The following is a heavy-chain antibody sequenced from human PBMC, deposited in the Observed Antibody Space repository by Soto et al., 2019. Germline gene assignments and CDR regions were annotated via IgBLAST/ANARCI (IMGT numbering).Heavy chain of an antibody. Sequence: PSQTLSLTCAISGDSVSSNSAAWNWIRQSPSRGLEWLGRTYYRSKWYNDYAVSVKSRITINPDTSKNQFSLQLNSVTPEDTAVYYCAREPRGITIFGVVPSNWFGPWGQGTLVTVSS. CDR2: TYYRSKWYN. D-gene: IGHD3-3*01. V-gene: IGHV6-1*01. CDR3: AREPRGITIFGVVPSNWFGP. J-gene: IGHJ5*02. CDR1: GDSVSSNSAA.